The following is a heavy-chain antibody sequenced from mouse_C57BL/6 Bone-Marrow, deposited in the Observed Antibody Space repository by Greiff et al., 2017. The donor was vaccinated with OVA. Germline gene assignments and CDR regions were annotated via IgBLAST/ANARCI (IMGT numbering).Heavy chain of an antibody. CDR2: INSDGGST. CDR1: EYEFPSHD. CDR3: ARLVYYYDSSPYGYFDV. V-gene: IGHV5-2*01. Sequence: EVKLQESGGGLVQPGESLKLSCESNEYEFPSHDMSWVRKTPEKRLELVAAINSDGGSTYYPDTMARRFIISRDNTKKTLYLQLSSLRSEDTALYYCARLVYYYDSSPYGYFDVWGKGTTVTVSS. J-gene: IGHJ1*03. D-gene: IGHD1-1*01.